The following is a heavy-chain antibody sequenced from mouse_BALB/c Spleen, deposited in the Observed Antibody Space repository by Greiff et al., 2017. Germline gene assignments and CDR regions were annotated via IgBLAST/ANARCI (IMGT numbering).Heavy chain of an antibody. CDR2: IDPANGNT. Sequence: EVQLQQSGAELVKPGASVKLSCTASGFTITDSYMHWVKQRPEQGLAWIGRIDPANGNTKYDPKFQGKATITADTSSNTAYLQLSSLTSEDTAVSYGAYYISHAMDYWGQGTSVTVSS. CDR3: AYYISHAMDY. V-gene: IGHV14-3*02. J-gene: IGHJ4*01. CDR1: GFTITDSY. D-gene: IGHD2-12*01.